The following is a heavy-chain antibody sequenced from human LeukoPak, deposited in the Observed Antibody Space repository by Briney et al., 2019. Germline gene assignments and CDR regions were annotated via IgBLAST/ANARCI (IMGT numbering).Heavy chain of an antibody. Sequence: PGGSLRLSCAASGFTVSSNYMNWVCQAPGKGLEWVSVIYSGDNTYYADSVKGRFTISRDNSKNTLYLQMNSLRAEDTAVYYCARVELEGYVTDWGQGTLVTVSS. D-gene: IGHD2-15*01. CDR2: IYSGDNT. J-gene: IGHJ4*02. CDR1: GFTVSSNY. V-gene: IGHV3-53*01. CDR3: ARVELEGYVTD.